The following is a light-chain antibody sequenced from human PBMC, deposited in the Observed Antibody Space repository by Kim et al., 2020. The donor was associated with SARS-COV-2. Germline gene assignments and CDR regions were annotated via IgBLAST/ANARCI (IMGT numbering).Light chain of an antibody. CDR3: QQNDNFPIT. Sequence: ASVGDRVTITCQATQVIRKFLNWYQQRPGKAPELLIYDVSNLQTGVPSRFSGSGYGTHFTLTISSLQPEDVATYYCQQNDNFPITFGQGTRLEIK. V-gene: IGKV1-33*01. CDR1: QVIRKF. CDR2: DVS. J-gene: IGKJ5*01.